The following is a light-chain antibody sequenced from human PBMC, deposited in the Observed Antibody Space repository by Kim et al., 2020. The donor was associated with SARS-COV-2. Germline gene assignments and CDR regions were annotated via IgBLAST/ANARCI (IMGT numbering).Light chain of an antibody. CDR1: QSVSSN. CDR3: QQYNNWPYT. Sequence: VSPGERAPLSCSASQSVSSNLAWYQQKPGQAPRLLIYGASSRATGIPSRFSGCGSGTEFTLTISSLQSEDFAVYSCQQYNNWPYTFGQGTKLEIK. CDR2: GAS. J-gene: IGKJ2*01. V-gene: IGKV3-15*01.